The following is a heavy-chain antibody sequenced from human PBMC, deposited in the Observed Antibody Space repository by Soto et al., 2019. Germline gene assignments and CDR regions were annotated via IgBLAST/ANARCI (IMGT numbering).Heavy chain of an antibody. J-gene: IGHJ4*02. V-gene: IGHV3-23*01. CDR1: GFTISTFA. CDR3: AKDAVYNDGLWLMDS. D-gene: IGHD2-21*01. CDR2: MTGSGATI. Sequence: GSLRLSCAASGFTISTFAMTWVRQAPGKGLESVCGMTGSGATIHYADSVKGRFTISKDNSRNVLYLQMDYLRDEDTAVYYCAKDAVYNDGLWLMDSWGQGTLVTVSS.